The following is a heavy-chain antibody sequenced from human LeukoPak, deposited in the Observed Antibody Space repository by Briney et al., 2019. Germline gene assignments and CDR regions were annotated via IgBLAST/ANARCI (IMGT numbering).Heavy chain of an antibody. CDR3: AKDGGSLTYYFDY. D-gene: IGHD1-26*01. V-gene: IGHV3-30*02. Sequence: GGSLRLSCAASGFTFSSYGMHWVRQAPGKGLEWVAFIRYDGTNKYYADSVKGRFTVSRDNSKNTLYLQMNSLTAEDTAVYYCAKDGGSLTYYFDYWGQGTLVTVSS. J-gene: IGHJ4*02. CDR1: GFTFSSYG. CDR2: IRYDGTNK.